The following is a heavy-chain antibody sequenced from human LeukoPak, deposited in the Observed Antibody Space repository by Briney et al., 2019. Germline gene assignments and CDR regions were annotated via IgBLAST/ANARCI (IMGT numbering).Heavy chain of an antibody. Sequence: SETLSLTCTVSGSSVNDGGFSWSWIRQPLGKGLEWIGYTHHSGTTYYNPSLRGRVTMSVDTSKNHFSLKLTSATAADTAVYFCARNNSNYAAFDIWGQGTMVTVSS. CDR3: ARNNSNYAAFDI. CDR1: GSSVNDGGFS. D-gene: IGHD1-7*01. CDR2: THHSGTT. J-gene: IGHJ3*02. V-gene: IGHV4-30-2*01.